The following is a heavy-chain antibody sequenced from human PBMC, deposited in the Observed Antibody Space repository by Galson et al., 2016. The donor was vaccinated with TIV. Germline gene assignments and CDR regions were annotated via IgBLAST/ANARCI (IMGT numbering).Heavy chain of an antibody. J-gene: IGHJ4*02. CDR3: VRELPEGYFDF. D-gene: IGHD2-15*01. Sequence: SVKVSCKASGYTFTDYFIHWVRQAPGQGLEWLGLIDPGNNATNYPQKFLDRVSVTADMFTHIAYLGLSGLRPDDTALYYCVRELPEGYFDFWGQGTLVTVSS. CDR2: IDPGNNAT. V-gene: IGHV1-2*02. CDR1: GYTFTDYF.